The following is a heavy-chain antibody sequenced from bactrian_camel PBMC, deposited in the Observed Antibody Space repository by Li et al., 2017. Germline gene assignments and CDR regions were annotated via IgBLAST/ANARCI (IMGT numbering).Heavy chain of an antibody. CDR2: TDADGSR. CDR3: AAQDSRCSLQRHRFRF. V-gene: IGHV3S10*01. J-gene: IGHJ6*01. Sequence: DVQLVESGGDSVQTGGSLRRSCEVSGSIYNRYCMGWFRQPQGKEREGVAATDADGSRHYADSLKGRFTISQAGGRNTVTLHMNNLKPEDTALYYCAAQDSRCSLQRHRFRFWGQGTQVTVS. CDR1: GSIYNRYC. D-gene: IGHD3*01.